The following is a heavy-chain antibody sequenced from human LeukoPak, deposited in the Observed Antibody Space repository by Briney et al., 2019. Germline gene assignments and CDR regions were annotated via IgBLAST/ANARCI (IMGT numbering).Heavy chain of an antibody. Sequence: SGGSLRLSCAASGFTFDDYAMHWVRHAPGKGLEWVSGISWNSGTIGYADFVKGRFTISRDNAKNSLYLQMNSLRAEDTALYYCAKSHYYDSSAYYPWGQGTLVTVSS. D-gene: IGHD3-22*01. J-gene: IGHJ5*02. CDR3: AKSHYYDSSAYYP. CDR2: ISWNSGTI. V-gene: IGHV3-9*01. CDR1: GFTFDDYA.